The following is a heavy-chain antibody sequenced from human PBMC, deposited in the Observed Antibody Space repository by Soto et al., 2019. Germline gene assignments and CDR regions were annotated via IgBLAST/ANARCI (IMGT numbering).Heavy chain of an antibody. CDR2: ISGSGDNT. J-gene: IGHJ4*02. D-gene: IGHD2-2*01. Sequence: GGSLRLSCAASGLTFNSYTMSWVRQAPGKGLEWVSGISGSGDNTYYADSVKGRFTISRDNSKNTLYLQMNSLRAEDTAVYYCARKYCSSSSCYGGYFDYWGQGTLVTVS. CDR3: ARKYCSSSSCYGGYFDY. V-gene: IGHV3-23*01. CDR1: GLTFNSYT.